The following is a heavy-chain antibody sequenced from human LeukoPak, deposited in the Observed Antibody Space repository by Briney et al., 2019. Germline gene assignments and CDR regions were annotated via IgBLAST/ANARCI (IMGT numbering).Heavy chain of an antibody. V-gene: IGHV3-23*01. CDR1: GFTFSSYA. J-gene: IGHJ4*02. CDR2: ISGSGGST. Sequence: GGSLRLSCAASGFTFSSYAMSWVRQAPGKGLECVSAISGSGGSTYYADSVKGRFTISRDNSKNTLYLQMNSLRAEDTAVYYCAKDYYDSSGSHYWGQGTLVTVSS. D-gene: IGHD3-22*01. CDR3: AKDYYDSSGSHY.